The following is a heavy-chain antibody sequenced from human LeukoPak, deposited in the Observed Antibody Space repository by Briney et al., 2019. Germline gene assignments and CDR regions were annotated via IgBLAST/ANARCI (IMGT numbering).Heavy chain of an antibody. D-gene: IGHD3-16*01. CDR1: NYTFTSYG. J-gene: IGHJ4*02. V-gene: IGHV1-18*01. CDR3: ARGADTGSYGSLVYFDY. Sequence: ASVKVSCKASNYTFTSYGISWVRQAPGQGLEWMGLISAYSGNTNFAQKLQGRVTMTTDTSTSTAYMELRSLRSDDTAVYFCARGADTGSYGSLVYFDYWGQGTLVTVSS. CDR2: ISAYSGNT.